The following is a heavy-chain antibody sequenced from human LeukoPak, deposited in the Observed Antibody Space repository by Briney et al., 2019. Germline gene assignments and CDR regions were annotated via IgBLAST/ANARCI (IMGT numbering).Heavy chain of an antibody. J-gene: IGHJ4*02. CDR1: AFTFSTYG. V-gene: IGHV3-30*02. D-gene: IGHD5-12*01. CDR3: AKDRGYSGYALDY. CDR2: IRYDGSNK. Sequence: PGGSLRLSCAASAFTFSTYGMYWVRQAPGKGLEWVAFIRYDGSNKYYADSVKGRFTISRDNSKNTLYLQMNSLRAEDTAVYYCAKDRGYSGYALDYWGQGTLVTVSS.